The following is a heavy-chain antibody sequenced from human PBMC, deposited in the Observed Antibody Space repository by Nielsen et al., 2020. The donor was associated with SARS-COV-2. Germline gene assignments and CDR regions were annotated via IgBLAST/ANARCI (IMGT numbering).Heavy chain of an antibody. Sequence: SETLSLTYTVSGGSFSDYYWSWIRQAPGKGLEWIGHIYYSGSSSYNPSLKSRVTISVDTSKKQFSLKLRSVTAADTAMYYCARRDVYWYFDLWGRGSQVTISS. J-gene: IGHJ2*01. V-gene: IGHV4-59*08. CDR3: ARRDVYWYFDL. CDR2: IYYSGSS. CDR1: GGSFSDYY.